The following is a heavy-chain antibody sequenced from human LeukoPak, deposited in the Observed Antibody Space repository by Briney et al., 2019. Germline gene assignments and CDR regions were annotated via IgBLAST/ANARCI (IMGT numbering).Heavy chain of an antibody. J-gene: IGHJ4*02. CDR3: ASYGIAAAEFDY. CDR2: IYYSGST. D-gene: IGHD6-13*01. CDR1: GGSISSYY. V-gene: IGHV4-59*01. Sequence: SETLSLTCTVSGGSISSYYWSWIRQPPGKGLEWIGYIYYSGSTNYNPSLKSRVTISVDTSKNQFSLKLSSVTAADTAVYYCASYGIAAAEFDYWGQGTLVTVSS.